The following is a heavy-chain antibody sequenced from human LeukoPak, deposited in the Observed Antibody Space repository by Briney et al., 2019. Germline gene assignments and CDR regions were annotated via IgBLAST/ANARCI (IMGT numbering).Heavy chain of an antibody. V-gene: IGHV3-23*01. D-gene: IGHD1-14*01. J-gene: IGHJ4*02. CDR2: ISGSGGST. CDR3: AKDQIHHHLSSPIHFDY. Sequence: GGSLRLSCAASGFAFSSYAMSWVRQAPGKGLEWGSAISGSGGSTYYADSVKGRFTISRDNSKNTLYLQMNSLRAEDTAVYYCAKDQIHHHLSSPIHFDYWGQGTLVTVSS. CDR1: GFAFSSYA.